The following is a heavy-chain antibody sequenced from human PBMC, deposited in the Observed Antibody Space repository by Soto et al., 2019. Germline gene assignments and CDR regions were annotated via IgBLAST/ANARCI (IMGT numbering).Heavy chain of an antibody. V-gene: IGHV4-4*07. CDR3: ARLWFGKPPGYLDY. CDR1: GGSIRNYY. D-gene: IGHD3-10*01. J-gene: IGHJ4*02. CDR2: IYTSGNS. Sequence: QVQLQESSPGLVKPSETLSLTCSVSGGSIRNYYWNWIRQPAGKGLEWIGRIYTSGNSDYNPSLKSRVTMSADTSKNQLSLRLSSVTAADSAVYYCARLWFGKPPGYLDYWGQGIRVTISS.